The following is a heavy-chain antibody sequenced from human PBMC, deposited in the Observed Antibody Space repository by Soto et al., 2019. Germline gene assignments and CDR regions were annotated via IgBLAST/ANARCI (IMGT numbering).Heavy chain of an antibody. J-gene: IGHJ4*02. CDR2: IYYSGNT. Sequence: PSETLSLTCTVSGGSISSSSYYWGWIRQPPGKGLEWIGGIYYSGNTYYNPSLKSRVTISVDTAKNQFSLKLSSVTAADMAVYYCARGCFPTSGSYYNVFGGRGYFDYWGQGTLVTVSS. CDR3: ARGCFPTSGSYYNVFGGRGYFDY. V-gene: IGHV4-39*01. D-gene: IGHD3-10*01. CDR1: GGSISSSSYY.